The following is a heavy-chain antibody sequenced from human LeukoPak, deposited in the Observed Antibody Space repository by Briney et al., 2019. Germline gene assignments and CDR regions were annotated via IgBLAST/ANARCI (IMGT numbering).Heavy chain of an antibody. D-gene: IGHD2/OR15-2a*01. V-gene: IGHV3-74*01. J-gene: IGHJ4*02. Sequence: GGSLRPSCAASGSYWMHWVRQAPGKGLVWVSHINSDGSWTSYADSVKGRFTISKDNAKNTVYLQMNNLRAEDTAVYYCVSFYETYWGRGTLVTVSS. CDR2: INSDGSWT. CDR1: GSYW. CDR3: VSFYETY.